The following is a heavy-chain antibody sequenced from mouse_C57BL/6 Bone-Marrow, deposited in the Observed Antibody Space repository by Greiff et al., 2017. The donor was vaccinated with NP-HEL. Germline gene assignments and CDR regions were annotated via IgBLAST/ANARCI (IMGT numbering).Heavy chain of an antibody. CDR1: GYAFSSSW. CDR2: IYPGDGDT. V-gene: IGHV1-82*01. CDR3: ARRGLSWYAMDY. J-gene: IGHJ4*01. D-gene: IGHD1-1*02. Sequence: VKLVESGPELVKPGASVKISCKASGYAFSSSWMNWVKQRPGKGLEWIGRIYPGDGDTNYNGKFKGKATLTADKSSSTAYMQLSSLTSEDSAVYFCARRGLSWYAMDYWGQGTSVTVSS.